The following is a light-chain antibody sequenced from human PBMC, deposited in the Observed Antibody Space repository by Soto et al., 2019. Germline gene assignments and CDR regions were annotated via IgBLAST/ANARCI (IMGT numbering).Light chain of an antibody. CDR2: GVS. Sequence: ETVMTQSPATLSVSPGERVTLSCRASQSVSPKLAWYQQKPGQAPRLLISGVSTRATGIPDRFSGSGSGTEFTLTISSLQSEDSAVYYCQQYKIWPPITFGQGTRLEIK. CDR3: QQYKIWPPIT. V-gene: IGKV3D-15*01. J-gene: IGKJ5*01. CDR1: QSVSPK.